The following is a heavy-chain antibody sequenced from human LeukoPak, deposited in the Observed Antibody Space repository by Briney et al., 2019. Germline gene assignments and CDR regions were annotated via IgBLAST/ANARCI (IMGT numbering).Heavy chain of an antibody. J-gene: IGHJ2*01. CDR2: IKPDGSDK. CDR3: ARHLFEGSGWHNWYFDL. CDR1: GFTFSTYW. V-gene: IGHV3-7*01. Sequence: GGSLRLSCEASGFTFSTYWMSWVRQAPGKGPECVANIKPDGSDKYYVDSMKGRFTISRDNAKNSLYLQMNNLRAEDTAVYYCARHLFEGSGWHNWYFDLWGRGTLVTVSS. D-gene: IGHD6-19*01.